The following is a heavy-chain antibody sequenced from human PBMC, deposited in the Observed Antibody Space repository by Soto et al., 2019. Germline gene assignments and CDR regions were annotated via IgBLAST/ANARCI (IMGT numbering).Heavy chain of an antibody. V-gene: IGHV1-18*01. Sequence: QVQLVQSGAEVKKPGASVKVSCKASGYTFTSYGISWVRQAPGQGLEWMGWISAYNGNTNYAQKLQGRVTMTTDTSTSTAYMELMSLRYDDTAVYYCAIDHPAGYSSSWYIYWGQGTLVTVSS. D-gene: IGHD6-13*01. CDR2: ISAYNGNT. CDR1: GYTFTSYG. CDR3: AIDHPAGYSSSWYIY. J-gene: IGHJ4*02.